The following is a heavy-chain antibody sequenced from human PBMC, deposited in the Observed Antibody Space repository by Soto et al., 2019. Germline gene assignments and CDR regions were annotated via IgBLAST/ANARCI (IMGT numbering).Heavy chain of an antibody. CDR1: GFTVSSNY. CDR3: ARDPRSDYGGIYGMDV. V-gene: IGHV3-66*01. D-gene: IGHD4-17*01. Sequence: EVQLVESGGGLVQPGGSLRLSCAASGFTVSSNYMSWVRQAPGKGLEWVSVIYSGGSTYYADSVKGRFTISRDNSKNTLYPQMNSLRAEDTAVYYCARDPRSDYGGIYGMDVWGQGTTVTVSS. J-gene: IGHJ6*02. CDR2: IYSGGST.